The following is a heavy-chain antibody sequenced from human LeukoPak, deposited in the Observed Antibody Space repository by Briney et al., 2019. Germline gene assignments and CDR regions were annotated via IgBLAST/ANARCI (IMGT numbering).Heavy chain of an antibody. Sequence: PGGSLRLSCAASGVTFSSYSMNWVRQAPGKGLEWVSSISSSSSYIYYADSVKGRFTISRDNAKNSLYLQMNSLRAEDTAVYYCAKDCLVPYSSWIDYWGQRTLVTVSS. D-gene: IGHD6-6*01. J-gene: IGHJ4*02. V-gene: IGHV3-21*01. CDR3: AKDCLVPYSSWIDY. CDR2: ISSSSSYI. CDR1: GVTFSSYS.